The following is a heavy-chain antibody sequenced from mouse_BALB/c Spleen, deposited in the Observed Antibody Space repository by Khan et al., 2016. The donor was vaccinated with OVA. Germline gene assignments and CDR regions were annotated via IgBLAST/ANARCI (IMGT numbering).Heavy chain of an antibody. V-gene: IGHV2-9*02. J-gene: IGHJ3*01. D-gene: IGHD1-1*01. CDR3: ARAFYYGAWFAY. Sequence: QVQLKESGPGLVAPSQTLSTTCTVSGISLTSDVVHWVRQPPGKGLEWLGVIWAGGSTNHNSAPMSRLSISKNNSKSQVFLKMNSLQTDDTAMYYGARAFYYGAWFAYWGQGTLVTVSA. CDR2: IWAGGST. CDR1: GISLTSDV.